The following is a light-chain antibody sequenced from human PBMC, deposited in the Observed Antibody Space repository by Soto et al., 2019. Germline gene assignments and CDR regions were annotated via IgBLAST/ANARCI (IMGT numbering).Light chain of an antibody. CDR3: CSYAGTSFWV. V-gene: IGLV2-23*01. Sequence: QAVVTQPASVSGSPGQSITISCTGTSSDVGTYKFVSWYQQHPGKVPTLMIHEGTKRPSGVSNRFSGSKSGNTATLTISGLQPEDEANYYCCSYAGTSFWVFGGGTKVTVL. CDR1: SSDVGTYKF. CDR2: EGT. J-gene: IGLJ3*02.